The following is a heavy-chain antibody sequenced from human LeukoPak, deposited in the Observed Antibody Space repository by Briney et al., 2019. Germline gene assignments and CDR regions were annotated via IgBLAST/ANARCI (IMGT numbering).Heavy chain of an antibody. Sequence: HPGGSLRLSCAASGFTFSSYWMHWVRQVPGKGLEWVSRNNSDGRSTTYADSVKGRLTISRDNAKNTLYLQMNSLRAEDTAVYYCARSFYESSGYYLGYWGQGTLVTVSS. CDR3: ARSFYESSGYYLGY. CDR1: GFTFSSYW. CDR2: NNSDGRST. J-gene: IGHJ4*02. V-gene: IGHV3-74*03. D-gene: IGHD3-22*01.